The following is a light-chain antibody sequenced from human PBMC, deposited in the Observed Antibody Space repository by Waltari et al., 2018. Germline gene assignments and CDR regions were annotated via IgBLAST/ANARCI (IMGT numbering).Light chain of an antibody. CDR2: DAS. Sequence: IVLTQSPATLSVSPGESAIISCRASQSVTSNLAWYQQKPGQAPRLLIYDASTRATSIPARFRGSGPGTEFTLTISSLQSEDSATYYCQQYNRWPPITFGQGTRLEIK. CDR1: QSVTSN. CDR3: QQYNRWPPIT. V-gene: IGKV3-15*01. J-gene: IGKJ5*01.